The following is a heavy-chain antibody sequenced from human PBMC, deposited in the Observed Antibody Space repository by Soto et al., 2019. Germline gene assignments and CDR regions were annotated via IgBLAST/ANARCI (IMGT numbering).Heavy chain of an antibody. J-gene: IGHJ4*02. Sequence: QVQLVQSGAEVKKPGASVKVSCKASGYTFTSYDINWVRQATGQGLEWMGWMDPSSGDTGFAQRFQDRVSMTRNTSISTAYLELSSLRSEDTAVYYCARPGAICGVVILWGQGTLVTVSS. D-gene: IGHD3-3*01. CDR3: ARPGAICGVVIL. CDR1: GYTFTSYD. CDR2: MDPSSGDT. V-gene: IGHV1-8*01.